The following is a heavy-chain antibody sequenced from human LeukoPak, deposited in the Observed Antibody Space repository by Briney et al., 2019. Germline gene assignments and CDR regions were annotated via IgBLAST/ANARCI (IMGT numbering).Heavy chain of an antibody. Sequence: SETLSLTCTVSGASISSGTYSWSWLRQPPGEGLEWIGYIYHTGSTYYNPSLKGRVTISVDRSKNQFSLNLNFVTAADTALYYCARGDGSGSGRWFDPWGQGTLITVSS. CDR3: ARGDGSGSGRWFDP. J-gene: IGHJ5*02. D-gene: IGHD3-10*01. V-gene: IGHV4-30-2*01. CDR2: IYHTGST. CDR1: GASISSGTYS.